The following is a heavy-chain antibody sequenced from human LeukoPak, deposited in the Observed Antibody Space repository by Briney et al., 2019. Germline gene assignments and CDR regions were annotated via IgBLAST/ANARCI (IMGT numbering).Heavy chain of an antibody. V-gene: IGHV4-39*07. J-gene: IGHJ5*02. D-gene: IGHD2-2*01. CDR2: IYYSGST. Sequence: SETLSLTCTVSGGSISSSSYYWGWIRQPPGKGLEWIGSIYYSGSTYYNPSLQSRVTISVDTSKNQFSLKLNSVTAADTAVYYCARDHFRVGCSTTSCYGVDPWGQGTLVTVSS. CDR3: ARDHFRVGCSTTSCYGVDP. CDR1: GGSISSSSYY.